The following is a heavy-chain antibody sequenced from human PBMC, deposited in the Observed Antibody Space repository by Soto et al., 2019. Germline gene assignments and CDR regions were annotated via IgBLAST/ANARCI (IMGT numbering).Heavy chain of an antibody. CDR1: GGSFSGYY. CDR3: ARAAQGYFDWLLYPGYFAY. CDR2: INHSGST. V-gene: IGHV4-34*01. J-gene: IGHJ4*02. Sequence: PSETLSLTCAVYGGSFSGYYWSWIRQPQGKGLEWIGEINHSGSTNYNPSLKSRVTISVDTSKNQFSLKLSSVTAADTAVYYCARAAQGYFDWLLYPGYFAYWGQGTLVTVSS. D-gene: IGHD3-9*01.